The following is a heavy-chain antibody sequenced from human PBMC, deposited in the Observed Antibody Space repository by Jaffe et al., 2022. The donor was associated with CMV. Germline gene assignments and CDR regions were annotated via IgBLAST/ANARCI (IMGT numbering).Heavy chain of an antibody. CDR3: ARRGIDSSGDAFDI. D-gene: IGHD3-22*01. Sequence: QVQLQESGPGLVKPSETLSLTCTVSGGSISSYYWSWIRQPPGKGLEWIGYIYYSGSTNYNPSLKSRVTISVDTSKNQFSLKLSSVTAADTAVYYCARRGIDSSGDAFDIWGQGTMVTVSS. V-gene: IGHV4-59*01. J-gene: IGHJ3*02. CDR1: GGSISSYY. CDR2: IYYSGST.